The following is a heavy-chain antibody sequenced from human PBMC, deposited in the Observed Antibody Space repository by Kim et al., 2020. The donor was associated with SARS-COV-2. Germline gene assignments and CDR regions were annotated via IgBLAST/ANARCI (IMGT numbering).Heavy chain of an antibody. D-gene: IGHD5-12*01. CDR1: GGSISSYY. V-gene: IGHV4-59*01. Sequence: SETLSLTCTVSGGSISSYYWSWIRQPPGKGLEWIGYIYYSGSTNYNPSLKSRVTISVDTSKNQFSLKLSSVTAADTAVYYCARDPIVATPQRGYYYYYGMDVWGQGTTVTVSS. J-gene: IGHJ6*02. CDR2: IYYSGST. CDR3: ARDPIVATPQRGYYYYYGMDV.